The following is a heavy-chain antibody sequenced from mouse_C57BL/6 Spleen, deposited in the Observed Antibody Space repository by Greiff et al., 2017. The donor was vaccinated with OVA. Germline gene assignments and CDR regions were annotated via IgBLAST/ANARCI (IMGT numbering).Heavy chain of an antibody. CDR2: INPNNGGT. CDR3: ARGLYGSSPFDY. D-gene: IGHD1-1*01. J-gene: IGHJ2*01. CDR1: GYTFTDYN. Sequence: VQLKQSGPELVKPGASVKIPCKASGYTFTDYNMDWVKQSHGKSLEWIGDINPNNGGTIYNQKFKGKATLTVDKSSSTAYMELRSLTSEDTAVYYCARGLYGSSPFDYGGQGTTLTVSS. V-gene: IGHV1-18*01.